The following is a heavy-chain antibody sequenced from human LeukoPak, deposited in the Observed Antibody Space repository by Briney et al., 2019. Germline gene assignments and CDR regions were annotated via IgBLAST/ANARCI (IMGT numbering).Heavy chain of an antibody. J-gene: IGHJ4*02. Sequence: GGSLRLSCAASGFTFSRYWMSWVRQAPGKGLEWVANIKQDGSEKYYVDSVKGRFTISRDNAKNSLYLQMNSLRAEDTAVYYCARGGITGERYFDYWGQGTLVTVSS. CDR2: IKQDGSEK. CDR3: ARGGITGERYFDY. CDR1: GFTFSRYW. V-gene: IGHV3-7*01. D-gene: IGHD7-27*01.